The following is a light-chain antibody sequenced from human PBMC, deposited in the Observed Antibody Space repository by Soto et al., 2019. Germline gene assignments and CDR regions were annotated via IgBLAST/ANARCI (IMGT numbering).Light chain of an antibody. CDR2: DVS. CDR1: SNDIGSSNY. J-gene: IGLJ3*02. V-gene: IGLV2-14*01. Sequence: QSVLTQPASVSGSPGQSITISCIGTSNDIGSSNYVSWYQQFSGKAPDVLIYDVSYRPSVVSNRFSGSKSGNTASLTISGLQPEDEADYYCSAYTTGSTWVFGGGTKLTVL. CDR3: SAYTTGSTWV.